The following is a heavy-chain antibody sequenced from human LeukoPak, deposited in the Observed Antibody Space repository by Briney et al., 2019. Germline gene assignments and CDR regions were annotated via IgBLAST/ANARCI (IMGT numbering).Heavy chain of an antibody. CDR3: AKDRGWYDY. D-gene: IGHD6-19*01. CDR2: ISGDGGST. CDR1: GFPFDDYA. J-gene: IGHJ4*02. Sequence: GSLRLSFAASGFPFDDYAMHWVRQAPGKGLEWVSLISGDGGSTYYADSVKGRFTISRDNSKNSLYLQMNSLRTEDTALYHCAKDRGWYDYWGQGILVTVSS. V-gene: IGHV3-43*02.